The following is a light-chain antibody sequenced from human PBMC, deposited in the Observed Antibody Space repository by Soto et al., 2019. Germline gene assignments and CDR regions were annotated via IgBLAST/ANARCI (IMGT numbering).Light chain of an antibody. J-gene: IGKJ4*01. Sequence: TVMTQSPATLSVSPGERATLSCRASQGLGTNLAWYQQRPGQAPRLLIYAASTRATGVPARFSGSGSETEFXLTIXXXXXXXXXVYYCQQYNHWPLSFGVGTKVE. V-gene: IGKV3-15*01. CDR2: AAS. CDR3: QQYNHWPLS. CDR1: QGLGTN.